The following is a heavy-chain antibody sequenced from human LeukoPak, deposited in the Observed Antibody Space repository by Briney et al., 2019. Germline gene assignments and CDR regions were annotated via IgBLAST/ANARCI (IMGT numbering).Heavy chain of an antibody. Sequence: SVNVSCKASGGTFSSYAISWVRQAPGQGLEWMGGIIPIFGTANYAQKFQGRVTITADESTSTAYMELSSLRSEDTAVYYCARAPPNSYGLLDYWGQGTLVTVSS. CDR1: GGTFSSYA. V-gene: IGHV1-69*13. D-gene: IGHD5-18*01. CDR3: ARAPPNSYGLLDY. CDR2: IIPIFGTA. J-gene: IGHJ4*02.